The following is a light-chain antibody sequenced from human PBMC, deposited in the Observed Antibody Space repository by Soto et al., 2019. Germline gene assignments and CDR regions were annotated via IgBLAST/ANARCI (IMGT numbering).Light chain of an antibody. V-gene: IGLV2-14*03. J-gene: IGLJ1*01. CDR2: DVN. CDR3: SSYTTGNTPYV. Sequence: QSVLTQPASVSGSPEQSIAISCTGTSSDVGGSDFVSWYQHHPGKAPKLIIHDVNNRPSGVSARFSGSKSGNTASLTISGLQAEDEADYFCSSYTTGNTPYVFGAGTKLTVL. CDR1: SSDVGGSDF.